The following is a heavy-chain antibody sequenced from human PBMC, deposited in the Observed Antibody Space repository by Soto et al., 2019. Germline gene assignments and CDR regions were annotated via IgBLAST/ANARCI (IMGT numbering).Heavy chain of an antibody. CDR3: ARLGGGSYRDYGMDV. J-gene: IGHJ6*02. D-gene: IGHD1-26*01. CDR2: IYPGDSDT. CDR1: GYSFTSYW. Sequence: GESLKISCKGSGYSFTSYWIGWVRQMPGKGLEWMGIIYPGDSDTRYSPSFQGQVTISADKSISTAYLQWSSLKASDTAMYYCARLGGGSYRDYGMDVWGQGTTVTVSS. V-gene: IGHV5-51*01.